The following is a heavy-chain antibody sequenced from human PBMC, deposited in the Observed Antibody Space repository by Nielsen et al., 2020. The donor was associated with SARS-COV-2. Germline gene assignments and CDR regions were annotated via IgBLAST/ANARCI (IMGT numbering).Heavy chain of an antibody. V-gene: IGHV4-39*01. CDR3: ARHVAATIFGVLNYYMDV. D-gene: IGHD3-3*01. CDR2: IYYSGST. Sequence: SETLSLTCTVSGGSISSYGYHWGWIRQPPGKGLAWIGTIYYSGSTYYNPSLKSRVTISVDTSKNQFSLKLSSVTAADTAVYYCARHVAATIFGVLNYYMDVWGKGTTVTVSS. CDR1: GGSISSYGYH. J-gene: IGHJ6*03.